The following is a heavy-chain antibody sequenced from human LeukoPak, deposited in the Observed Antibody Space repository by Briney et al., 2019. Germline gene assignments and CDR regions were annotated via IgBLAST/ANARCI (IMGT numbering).Heavy chain of an antibody. V-gene: IGHV3-48*01. CDR2: ISSSSSMI. J-gene: IGHJ4*02. CDR1: GFTFSSYS. CDR3: ARIMTTVTTVEY. Sequence: GGSLRLSCAASGFTFSSYSMNWVRQAPGKGLEWVSYISSSSSMIYYADSVKGRFTISRDNAKNSLHLQMNSLRAEDTAVYYCARIMTTVTTVEYWGQGTLVTVSS. D-gene: IGHD4-17*01.